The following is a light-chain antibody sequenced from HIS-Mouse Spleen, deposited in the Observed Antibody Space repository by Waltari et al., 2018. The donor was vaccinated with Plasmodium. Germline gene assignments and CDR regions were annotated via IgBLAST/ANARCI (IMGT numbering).Light chain of an antibody. CDR3: QQYNNWPT. Sequence: EIVMTQSPATLSVSPGDRAPLSCRASQSVSSNLAWYQQKPGQAPRLLIYGASTRATGIPARFSGSGSGTEFTLTISSMQSEDFAVYYCQQYNNWPTCGQGTRLEIK. CDR2: GAS. V-gene: IGKV3-15*01. J-gene: IGKJ5*01. CDR1: QSVSSN.